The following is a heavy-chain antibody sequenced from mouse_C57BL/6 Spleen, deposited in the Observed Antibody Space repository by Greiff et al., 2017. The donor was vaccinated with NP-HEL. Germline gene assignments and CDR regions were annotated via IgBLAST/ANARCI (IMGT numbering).Heavy chain of an antibody. V-gene: IGHV1-52*01. J-gene: IGHJ4*01. CDR2: IDPSDSET. Sequence: QVQLQQPGAELVRPGSSVKLSCKASGYTFTSYWMHWVKQRPIQGLEWIGNIDPSDSETHYNQKFKDKATLTVDKSSSTAYMQLSCLTSEDSAVYYCARGNPDAMDYWGQGTSVTVSS. CDR1: GYTFTSYW. CDR3: ARGNPDAMDY.